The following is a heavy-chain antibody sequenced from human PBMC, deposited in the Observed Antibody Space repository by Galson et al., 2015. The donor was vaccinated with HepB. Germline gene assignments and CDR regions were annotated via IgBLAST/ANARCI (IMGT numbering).Heavy chain of an antibody. V-gene: IGHV4-59*01. CDR3: ARAGYYYDSSGYYYYFDY. J-gene: IGHJ4*02. D-gene: IGHD3-22*01. CDR2: IYYSGST. Sequence: SATLSLTCTVSGGSISISYWSWIRQPPGKGLEWIGYIYYSGSTNYNPSLKSRVTISVDTSKNQFSLKLSSVTAADTAVYYCARAGYYYDSSGYYYYFDYWGQGTLVTVSS. CDR1: GGSISISY.